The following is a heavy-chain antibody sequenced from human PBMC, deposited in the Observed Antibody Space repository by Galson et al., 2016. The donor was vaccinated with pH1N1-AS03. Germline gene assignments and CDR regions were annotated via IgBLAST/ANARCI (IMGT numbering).Heavy chain of an antibody. CDR3: ATDLLSDTSGYYRI. V-gene: IGHV3-15*01. J-gene: IGHJ3*02. CDR2: IKSKTDGETT. CDR1: GFSFSNAG. Sequence: SLRLSCAASGFSFSNAGMSWVRQAPGKGLEWVDRIKSKTDGETTDYAAPVKGRFTISRDDLKNTLYLQMNSLKTEDTAVYYCATDLLSDTSGYYRIWSQGTMVTVSS. D-gene: IGHD3-22*01.